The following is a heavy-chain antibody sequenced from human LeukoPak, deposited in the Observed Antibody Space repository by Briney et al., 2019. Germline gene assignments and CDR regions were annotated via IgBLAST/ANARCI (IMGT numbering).Heavy chain of an antibody. CDR1: GVSFSGYY. Sequence: PSETLSLTCAVYGVSFSGYYWSWIRQPPGKGLEWIGEINHSGSTNYNPSLKSRVTISVDTSKNQFSLKLSSVTAADTAVYYCARFSPRAYAFDIWGQGTMVTVSS. CDR2: INHSGST. J-gene: IGHJ3*02. CDR3: ARFSPRAYAFDI. V-gene: IGHV4-34*01. D-gene: IGHD1-26*01.